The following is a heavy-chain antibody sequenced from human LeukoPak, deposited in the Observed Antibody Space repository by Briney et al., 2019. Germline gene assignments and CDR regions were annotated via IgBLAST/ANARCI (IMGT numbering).Heavy chain of an antibody. CDR3: ARRLSTYSSSPYFDY. V-gene: IGHV4-39*01. J-gene: IGHJ4*02. CDR2: IYYSGGT. CDR1: GGSISSSSYY. D-gene: IGHD6-6*01. Sequence: PSETLSLTCTVSGGSISSSSYYWGWIRQPPGEGLEWIGSIYYSGGTYYNPSLKSRVTISVDTSKNQFSLKLSSVTAADTAVYYCARRLSTYSSSPYFDYWGQGTLVTVSS.